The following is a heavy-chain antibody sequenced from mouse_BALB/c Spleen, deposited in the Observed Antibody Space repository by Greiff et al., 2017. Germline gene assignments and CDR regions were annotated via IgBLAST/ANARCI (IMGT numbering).Heavy chain of an antibody. D-gene: IGHD2-3*01. CDR2: IDPYNGGT. CDR3: AREEYDGYSPWFAY. J-gene: IGHJ3*01. V-gene: IGHV1S135*01. CDR1: GYAFTSYN. Sequence: EVQLQESGPELVKPGASVKVSCKASGYAFTSYNMYWVKQSHGKSLEWIGYIDPYNGGTSYNQKFKGKATLTVDKSSSTAYMHLNSLTSEDSAVYYCAREEYDGYSPWFAYWGQGTLVTVSA.